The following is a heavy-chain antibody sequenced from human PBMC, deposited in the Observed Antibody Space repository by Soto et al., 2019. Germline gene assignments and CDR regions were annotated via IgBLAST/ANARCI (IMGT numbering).Heavy chain of an antibody. CDR3: ARDQSRDQEGYSYGSSFDY. Sequence: GGSLRLSCAASGFTFSSYSMNWVRQAPGKGLEWVSSISSSSSYIYYADSVKGRFTISRDNAKNSLYLQMNSLRAEDTAVYYCARDQSRDQEGYSYGSSFDYWGQGTLVTVSS. V-gene: IGHV3-21*01. CDR1: GFTFSSYS. CDR2: ISSSSSYI. D-gene: IGHD5-18*01. J-gene: IGHJ4*02.